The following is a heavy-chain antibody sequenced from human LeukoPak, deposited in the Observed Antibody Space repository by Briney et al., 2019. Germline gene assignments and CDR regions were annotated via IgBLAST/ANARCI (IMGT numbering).Heavy chain of an antibody. D-gene: IGHD6-13*01. V-gene: IGHV3-64*01. CDR1: GFTFSGHT. CDR3: ARAPRWQQQVPGYFDY. J-gene: IGHJ4*02. Sequence: GGSLRLSCAASGFTFSGHTMHWVRQAPGKGLEYVSAITSYGDNTYYANSVKGRFTISRDNSKNTLYLQMGSLRVEDMAVYYCARAPRWQQQVPGYFDYWGQGTQVIVSS. CDR2: ITSYGDNT.